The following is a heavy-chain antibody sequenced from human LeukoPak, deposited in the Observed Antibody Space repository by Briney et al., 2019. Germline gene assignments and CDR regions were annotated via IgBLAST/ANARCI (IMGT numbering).Heavy chain of an antibody. CDR1: GGSFSGYY. Sequence: SETLSLTCAVYGGSFSGYYWSWIRQPPGKGLEWIGEINHSGSTNYNPSLKSRVTISVDTSKNQFSLKLSSVTAADTAVYYCARSPPYYYDSSGYYVEWGQGTLVTVSS. V-gene: IGHV4-34*01. CDR2: INHSGST. CDR3: ARSPPYYYDSSGYYVE. D-gene: IGHD3-22*01. J-gene: IGHJ4*02.